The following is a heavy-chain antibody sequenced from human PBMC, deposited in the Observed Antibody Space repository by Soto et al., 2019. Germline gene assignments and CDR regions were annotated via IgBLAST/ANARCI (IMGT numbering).Heavy chain of an antibody. J-gene: IGHJ4*02. CDR1: GYTFTGYY. CDR3: ATGYCSSTSCFSDS. V-gene: IGHV1-2*02. D-gene: IGHD2-2*01. CDR2: INPNSGGT. Sequence: ALGKVSCKASGYTFTGYYMHWVRQAPGQGLEWMGWINPNSGGTNYAQKFQGRVTMTRDTSISTAYMELSRLRSDDTAVYYCATGYCSSTSCFSDSWGQGSLVTVSS.